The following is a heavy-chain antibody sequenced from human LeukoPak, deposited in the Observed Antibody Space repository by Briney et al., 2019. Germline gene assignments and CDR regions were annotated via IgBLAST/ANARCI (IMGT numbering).Heavy chain of an antibody. CDR1: GFTFSSYG. Sequence: GRSLRLSCAASGFTFSSYGMHWVRQAPGKGLEWVAVISYDGSNKYYADSVKGRFTISRDNSKNTLYLQMNSLRAEDTAVYYCAKDRQLRYYDILTGVDYRGQGTLVTVSS. V-gene: IGHV3-30*18. CDR2: ISYDGSNK. CDR3: AKDRQLRYYDILTGVDY. D-gene: IGHD3-9*01. J-gene: IGHJ4*02.